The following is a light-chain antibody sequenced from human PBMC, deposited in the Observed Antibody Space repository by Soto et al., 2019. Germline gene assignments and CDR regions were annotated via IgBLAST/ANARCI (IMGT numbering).Light chain of an antibody. Sequence: DIQMTQSPSTLSASVGDRVTITCRACQSINNYLAWYQQKPGKAPKLLIYKASTLESGVPSRFSGSGSGTEFTLSISSLQPDDFATYYCQQYESFPRTFGQGTKVEIK. V-gene: IGKV1-5*03. CDR3: QQYESFPRT. CDR1: QSINNY. CDR2: KAS. J-gene: IGKJ1*01.